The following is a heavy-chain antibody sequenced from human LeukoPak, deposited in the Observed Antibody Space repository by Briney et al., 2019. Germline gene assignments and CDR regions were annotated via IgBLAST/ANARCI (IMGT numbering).Heavy chain of an antibody. Sequence: GGSLRLSCAASGFTFDDYAMHWVRQAPGKGLEWVSGISWNSGSIGYADSVKGRFTISRDNAKNSLYLQMNSLRAEDTAVYYCARDSAHAFDIWGQGTMVTVSS. J-gene: IGHJ3*02. CDR3: ARDSAHAFDI. CDR1: GFTFDDYA. V-gene: IGHV3-9*01. CDR2: ISWNSGSI.